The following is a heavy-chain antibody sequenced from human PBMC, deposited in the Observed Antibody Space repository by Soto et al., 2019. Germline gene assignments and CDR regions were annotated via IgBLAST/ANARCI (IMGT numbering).Heavy chain of an antibody. D-gene: IGHD3-22*01. J-gene: IGHJ3*01. CDR2: INQDGSKE. V-gene: IGHV3-7*01. CDR3: ARDQLYYDDISGRPLNAFDV. Sequence: GGSLRLSCETSGFTFSNYWMSWVRQAPGKELEWVANINQDGSKEYSVDSVKGRVTISRDNAKNSLYLQMNSLRAEDTAVYYCARDQLYYDDISGRPLNAFDVWGQGTMVTVSS. CDR1: GFTFSNYW.